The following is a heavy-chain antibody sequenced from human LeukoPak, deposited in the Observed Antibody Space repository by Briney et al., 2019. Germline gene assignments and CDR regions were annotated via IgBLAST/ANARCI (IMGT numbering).Heavy chain of an antibody. CDR2: ISAYNGNT. V-gene: IGHV1-18*01. J-gene: IGHJ4*02. D-gene: IGHD3-22*01. Sequence: ASVKVSCKASGYTFTSYGISWVRQAPGQGLEWMGWISAYNGNTNYAQKLQGRVTMTTDTSTSTAYMELRSLRSDDTAVYYCARDRGTYYYDSSGYGQVYWGQGTLVTVSS. CDR3: ARDRGTYYYDSSGYGQVY. CDR1: GYTFTSYG.